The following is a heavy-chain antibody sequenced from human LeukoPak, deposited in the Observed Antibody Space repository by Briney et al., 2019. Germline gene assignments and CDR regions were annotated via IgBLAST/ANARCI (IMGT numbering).Heavy chain of an antibody. J-gene: IGHJ4*02. D-gene: IGHD6-19*01. CDR3: ARVPGYSSGWYPIDY. CDR2: INPSGGST. CDR1: GYTFTSYY. Sequence: ASVKVSCKASGYTFTSYYMHWVRQAPGQGLEWMGIINPSGGSTSYAQKFQGRVTMTRDTSTSTVYMELSRLRSDDTAVYYCARVPGYSSGWYPIDYWGQGTLVTVSS. V-gene: IGHV1-46*01.